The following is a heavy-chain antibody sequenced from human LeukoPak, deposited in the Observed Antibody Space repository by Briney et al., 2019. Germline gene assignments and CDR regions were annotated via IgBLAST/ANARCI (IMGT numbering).Heavy chain of an antibody. CDR3: ASTGYSSGWYWFDY. CDR1: GGSISSYY. J-gene: IGHJ4*02. CDR2: ISYSGST. D-gene: IGHD6-19*01. V-gene: IGHV4-59*01. Sequence: PSKILSLTCTVSGGSISSYYWSWIRQPPGKGLEWIGYISYSGSTNYNPSLKSRVTILVDTSKNQFSLKLSSVTAADTAVYYCASTGYSSGWYWFDYWGQGTLVTVSS.